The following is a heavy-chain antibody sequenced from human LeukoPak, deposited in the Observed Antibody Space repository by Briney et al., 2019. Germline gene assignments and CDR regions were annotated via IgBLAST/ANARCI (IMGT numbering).Heavy chain of an antibody. J-gene: IGHJ4*02. CDR1: GDTLTEIS. CDR3: ATAEQLV. D-gene: IGHD6-6*01. CDR2: LHPEDREV. V-gene: IGHV1-24*01. Sequence: GASVKVSCRVSGDTLTEISIHWVRQTPGKGLEWMGGLHPEDREVIYAQKFQGRVTMTEASSTDTAYMDLRSLRSEDTAVYYCATAEQLVWGQGTLVTVSS.